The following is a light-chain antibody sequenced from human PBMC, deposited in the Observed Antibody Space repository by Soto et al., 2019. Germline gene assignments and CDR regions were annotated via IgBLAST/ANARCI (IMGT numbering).Light chain of an antibody. Sequence: QSALTQPASVSGSPGQSITISCTGTSSDVGGYNYVSWYQQHPGKAPKLMIYDVSNRPSGVSNRFSGSKSGNTASLTISGLQGEDEADYYCSSYTSSSTLTFGGGTKLTVL. CDR1: SSDVGGYNY. CDR3: SSYTSSSTLT. V-gene: IGLV2-14*01. CDR2: DVS. J-gene: IGLJ2*01.